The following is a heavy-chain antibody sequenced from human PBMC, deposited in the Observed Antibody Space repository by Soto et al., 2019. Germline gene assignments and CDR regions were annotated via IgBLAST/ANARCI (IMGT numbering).Heavy chain of an antibody. CDR2: FDPEDGET. CDR3: ATDRKIEAATYYYYYYGMDV. V-gene: IGHV1-24*01. D-gene: IGHD2-15*01. J-gene: IGHJ6*02. CDR1: GYTLTGLS. Sequence: GASVKVSCKVSGYTLTGLSMHWVRQAPGKGLEWMGGFDPEDGETIYAQKFQGRVTMTEDTSTDTAYMELSSLRSEDTAVYYCATDRKIEAATYYYYYYGMDVWGQGTTVTVSS.